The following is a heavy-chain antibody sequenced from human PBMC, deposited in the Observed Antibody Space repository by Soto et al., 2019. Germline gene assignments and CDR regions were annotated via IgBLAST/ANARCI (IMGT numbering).Heavy chain of an antibody. CDR3: AKDTTYCGGYCKPVLDY. D-gene: IGHD2-21*02. V-gene: IGHV3-23*01. Sequence: GGSLRLSCAASGFTFSSYAMSWVRQAPGKGLEWVSAISGSGGSTYYADSVKGRFTISRDDSKNTLYLQMNSLRAEDTAVYYCAKDTTYCGGYCKPVLDYWGQGTLVTVSS. CDR2: ISGSGGST. CDR1: GFTFSSYA. J-gene: IGHJ4*02.